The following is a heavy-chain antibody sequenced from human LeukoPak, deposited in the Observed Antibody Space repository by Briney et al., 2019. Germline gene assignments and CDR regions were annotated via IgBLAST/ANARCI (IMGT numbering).Heavy chain of an antibody. V-gene: IGHV1-46*01. J-gene: IGHJ3*02. CDR3: ARGRNSYDSSGYYYEGDAFDI. CDR1: GHIFTSYY. D-gene: IGHD3-22*01. Sequence: ASVKVSCKASGHIFTSYYMYWVRQAPGQGLEWMGIINPSGGSIRYAQKFQGRVTMTRDTSTGTVYMELSSLRSEDTAMYYCARGRNSYDSSGYYYEGDAFDIWGQGTMVTVSS. CDR2: INPSGGSI.